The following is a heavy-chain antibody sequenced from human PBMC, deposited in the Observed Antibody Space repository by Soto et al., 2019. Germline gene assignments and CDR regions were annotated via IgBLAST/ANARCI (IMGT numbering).Heavy chain of an antibody. CDR1: GYTFTGYY. Sequence: GASVKVSCKASGYTFTGYYMHWVLQAPGQGLEWMGWINPNSGGTNYAQKFQGRVTMTRDTSISTAYMELSRLRSDDTAVYYCARARPDIVVVGGMDVWGQGTTVTVSS. J-gene: IGHJ6*01. V-gene: IGHV1-2*02. CDR3: ARARPDIVVVGGMDV. CDR2: INPNSGGT. D-gene: IGHD2-2*01.